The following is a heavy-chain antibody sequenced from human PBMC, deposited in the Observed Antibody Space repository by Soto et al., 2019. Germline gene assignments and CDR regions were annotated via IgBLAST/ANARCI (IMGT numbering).Heavy chain of an antibody. CDR3: ARVGSYDFWSGYVNYYYYMDV. D-gene: IGHD3-3*01. J-gene: IGHJ6*03. CDR1: GYTFTSYG. Sequence: ASVKVSFKASGYTFTSYGISWVRQAPGQGLEWMGWISAYNGNTNYAQKLQGRVTMTTDTSTSTAYMELRSLRSDDTAVYYCARVGSYDFWSGYVNYYYYMDVWGKGTTVTVSS. CDR2: ISAYNGNT. V-gene: IGHV1-18*01.